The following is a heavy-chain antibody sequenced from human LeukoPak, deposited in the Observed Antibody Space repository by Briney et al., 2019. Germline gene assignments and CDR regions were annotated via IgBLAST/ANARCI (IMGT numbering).Heavy chain of an antibody. CDR1: GFTFSTYT. CDR2: ISGTSIYI. J-gene: IGHJ6*02. CDR3: ARVRGEYGMDV. V-gene: IGHV3-21*01. Sequence: PGGSLRLSCATSGFTFSTYTMTWVRQAPGKGLEWVSLISGTSIYIYYADSVKGRFTISRDNAKDSLYLHMSSLRAEDTAVYYCARVRGEYGMDVWGQGTTVTVSS. D-gene: IGHD3-10*01.